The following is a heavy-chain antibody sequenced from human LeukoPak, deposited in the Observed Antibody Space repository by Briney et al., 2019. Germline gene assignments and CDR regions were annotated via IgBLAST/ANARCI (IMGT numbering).Heavy chain of an antibody. CDR3: ATGVRGVGGAFDI. CDR2: ISSSSSYI. CDR1: GFTLSSYS. J-gene: IGHJ3*02. D-gene: IGHD3-10*01. Sequence: GSLLLSCAASGFTLSSYSMNWVRPAPGKGLEWVSSISSSSSYIYYADSVKGRFTISRDNAKNSLYLQMNSLRAEDTAVYYCATGVRGVGGAFDIWGQGTMVTVSS. V-gene: IGHV3-21*01.